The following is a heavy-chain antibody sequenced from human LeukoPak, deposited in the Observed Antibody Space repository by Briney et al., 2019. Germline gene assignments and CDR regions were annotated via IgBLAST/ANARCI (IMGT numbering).Heavy chain of an antibody. D-gene: IGHD6-6*01. Sequence: SETLSLTXAVYGGSFSGYYWSWIRQPPGKGLEWIGEINHSGSTNYNPSLKSRVTISVDTSKNQFSLKLSSVTAADTAVYYCARGRIAARRYYFDYWGQGTLVTVSS. CDR2: INHSGST. V-gene: IGHV4-34*01. J-gene: IGHJ4*02. CDR1: GGSFSGYY. CDR3: ARGRIAARRYYFDY.